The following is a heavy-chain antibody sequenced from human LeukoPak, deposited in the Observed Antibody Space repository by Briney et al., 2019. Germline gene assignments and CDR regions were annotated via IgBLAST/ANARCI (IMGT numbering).Heavy chain of an antibody. D-gene: IGHD2-2*02. V-gene: IGHV3-48*03. J-gene: IGHJ6*02. Sequence: GGSLRLSCAASGFTFSSYEMNWVRQAPGKGLEWVSYISSSGNTIYYADSVKGRFTMSRDNAKNSLYLQMNSLRAEDTAVYYCAREEPAGIDLFSYYGMDVWGQGTTVTVSS. CDR3: AREEPAGIDLFSYYGMDV. CDR1: GFTFSSYE. CDR2: ISSSGNTI.